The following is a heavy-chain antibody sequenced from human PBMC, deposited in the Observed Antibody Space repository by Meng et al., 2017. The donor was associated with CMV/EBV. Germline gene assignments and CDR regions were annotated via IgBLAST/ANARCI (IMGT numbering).Heavy chain of an antibody. CDR1: EFIFEDYA. D-gene: IGHD2-2*01. CDR2: ITWNNQTV. CDR3: ARDRVPAATNLRSDAFDI. Sequence: GGSLRLSCAASEFIFEDYAMHWVRQTPGKGLEWVSGITWNNQTVGYADSVKGRFTIYRDHAKNSLFLQMDSLRVEDTALYFCARDRVPAATNLRSDAFDIWGQGTLVTVSS. V-gene: IGHV3-9*01. J-gene: IGHJ3*02.